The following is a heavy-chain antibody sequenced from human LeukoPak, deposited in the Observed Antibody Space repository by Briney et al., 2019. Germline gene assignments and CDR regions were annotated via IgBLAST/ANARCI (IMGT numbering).Heavy chain of an antibody. V-gene: IGHV3-23*01. CDR3: VKGGYDYVEVAYFDF. Sequence: GGSLRLSCAASGFSFNNYAMSWVRQAPGKGLEWVSIIIASSGSTFYADSVKGRFTISRDNSKNTLYLQMNSLRVEVTAVYYCVKGGYDYVEVAYFDFWGQGTLVTVSS. CDR1: GFSFNNYA. CDR2: IIASSGST. D-gene: IGHD5-12*01. J-gene: IGHJ4*02.